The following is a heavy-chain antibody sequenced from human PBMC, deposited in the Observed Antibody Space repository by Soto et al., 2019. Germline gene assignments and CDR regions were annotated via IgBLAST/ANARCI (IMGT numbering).Heavy chain of an antibody. CDR2: ISHLETT. D-gene: IGHD5-12*01. CDR1: ANTMSYGGYS. J-gene: IGHJ4*02. V-gene: IGHV4-30-2*06. Sequence: SETLSLTCSVSANTMSYGGYSWSWIRQSPGKRPEWLGYISHLETTYYNPPFKSRLSFSIDRTRNQFSLSLSSLPAAGKAVYYCARGCGYDAFDFWGKGT. CDR3: ARGCGYDAFDF.